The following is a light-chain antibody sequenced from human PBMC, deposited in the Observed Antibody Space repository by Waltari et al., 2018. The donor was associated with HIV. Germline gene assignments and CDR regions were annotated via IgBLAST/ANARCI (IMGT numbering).Light chain of an antibody. V-gene: IGKV1-39*01. J-gene: IGKJ2*01. CDR1: QSISRY. CDR3: QQSYTSPHT. Sequence: DIQMTQSPSSLSASVGDGVTITCWASQSISRYLNWYQQKPGKAPKLLIHSTSSLQRGVPSRFSGSGSGTEFTLTISGLQFEDSATYYCQQSYTSPHTFGQGTNVEIK. CDR2: STS.